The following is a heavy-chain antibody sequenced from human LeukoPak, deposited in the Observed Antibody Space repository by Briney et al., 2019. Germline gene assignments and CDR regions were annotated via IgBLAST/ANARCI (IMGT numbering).Heavy chain of an antibody. D-gene: IGHD3-22*01. V-gene: IGHV4-59*01. J-gene: IGHJ6*02. CDR3: AINPASAYYDSSGYSVSYYYGMDV. CDR2: IYYSGST. Sequence: SETLSLTCTVSGGSLSSYYWSWIRQPPGKGLEWIGYIYYSGSTNYNTSLKSRVTISVDTSKNQFSLKLSSVSAADTAVYYCAINPASAYYDSSGYSVSYYYGMDVWGQGTTVTVSS. CDR1: GGSLSSYY.